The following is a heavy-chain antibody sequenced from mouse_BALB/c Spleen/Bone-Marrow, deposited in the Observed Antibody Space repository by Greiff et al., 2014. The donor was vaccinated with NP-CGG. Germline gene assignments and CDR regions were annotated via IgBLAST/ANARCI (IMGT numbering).Heavy chain of an antibody. J-gene: IGHJ2*01. CDR1: GFNIKDTY. CDR2: IDPANGNT. D-gene: IGHD1-1*01. Sequence: DVQLQESGAELVKPGASVKLSCTASGFNIKDTYMHWVKQRPEQGLEWIGRIDPANGNTKYDPKFQGKATITADTSSNIAYLQLSSLTSEDTAVYYCARYYYGYYFDYWGQGTTLTVSS. V-gene: IGHV14-3*02. CDR3: ARYYYGYYFDY.